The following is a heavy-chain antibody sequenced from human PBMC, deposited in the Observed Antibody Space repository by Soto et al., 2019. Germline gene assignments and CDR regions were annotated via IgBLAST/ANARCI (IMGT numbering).Heavy chain of an antibody. Sequence: SVKVSCKASGGTFSSYAISWVRQAPGQGLEWMGGIIPIFGTANYAQKFQGRVTITADESTSTAYMELSSLRSEDTAVYYCARFVAARPHYYYGMDVWGHGTTVTVSS. CDR1: GGTFSSYA. J-gene: IGHJ6*02. V-gene: IGHV1-69*13. D-gene: IGHD6-6*01. CDR2: IIPIFGTA. CDR3: ARFVAARPHYYYGMDV.